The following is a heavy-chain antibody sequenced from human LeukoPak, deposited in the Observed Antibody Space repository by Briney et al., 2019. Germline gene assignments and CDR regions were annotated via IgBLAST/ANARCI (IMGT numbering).Heavy chain of an antibody. Sequence: GASVKVSCKASGYTFTSYDINWVRQAPGQGLEWMGWMNPNSGNTGYAHKFQGRVTMTRNTSISTAYMELSSLRSEDTAVYYCAREGGYSYGLYDYWGQGTLVTVSS. V-gene: IGHV1-8*01. J-gene: IGHJ4*02. CDR3: AREGGYSYGLYDY. CDR1: GYTFTSYD. D-gene: IGHD5-18*01. CDR2: MNPNSGNT.